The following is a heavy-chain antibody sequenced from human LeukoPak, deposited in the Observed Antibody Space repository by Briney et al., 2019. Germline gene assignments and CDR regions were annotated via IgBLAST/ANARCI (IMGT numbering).Heavy chain of an antibody. D-gene: IGHD6-13*01. CDR3: AKKSQLGNYFDY. CDR2: ISSSGDIT. V-gene: IGHV3-23*01. J-gene: IGHJ4*02. Sequence: GGSLRLSCAASGFTFSISAMNWVRQAPGKGLEWVSSISSSGDITYYADSVKGRFTVSRDNPKNTLYLQMNSLRAEDTAVYYCAKKSQLGNYFDYWGQGTLVTVSS. CDR1: GFTFSISA.